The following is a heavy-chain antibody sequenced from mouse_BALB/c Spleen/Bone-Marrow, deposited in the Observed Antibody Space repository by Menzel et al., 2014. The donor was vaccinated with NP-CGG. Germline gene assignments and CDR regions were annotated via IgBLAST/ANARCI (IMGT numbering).Heavy chain of an antibody. D-gene: IGHD1-1*01. CDR3: ARMGHYGWFAY. CDR1: GFDFSSYW. V-gene: IGHV4-1*02. Sequence: EVKLMESGGGLVQPGGSLKLSCAASGFDFSSYWMSWVRQAPGKGLEWIGEINPDRNTINYTQSLKDKFIISRDNAKNTLYLQMSRVRSEDTALYCCARMGHYGWFAYWGQGTPVTVSA. CDR2: INPDRNTI. J-gene: IGHJ3*01.